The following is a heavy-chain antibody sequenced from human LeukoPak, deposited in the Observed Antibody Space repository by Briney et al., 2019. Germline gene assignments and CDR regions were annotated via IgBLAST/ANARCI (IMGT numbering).Heavy chain of an antibody. V-gene: IGHV3-43*02. CDR1: GFTFSNYA. D-gene: IGHD4-23*01. CDR3: ASGTVALAY. CDR2: ISWDGGGT. J-gene: IGHJ4*02. Sequence: GGSLRLSCEDSGFTFSNYAMTWVRQAPGKGLEWVSLISWDGGGTYYADSVKGRFTISRDNSKNSLYLQMNSLRTEDTALYYCASGTVALAYWGQGTLVTVSS.